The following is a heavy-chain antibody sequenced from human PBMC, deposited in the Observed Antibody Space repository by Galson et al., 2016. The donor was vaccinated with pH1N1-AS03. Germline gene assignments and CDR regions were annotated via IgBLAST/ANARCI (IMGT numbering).Heavy chain of an antibody. CDR3: AKGSSGWAHDAFDI. CDR2: ISARGGIT. D-gene: IGHD6-19*01. V-gene: IGHV3-23*01. Sequence: LRLSCAASGFTFRNYAMSWVRQAPGKGLEWVSGISARGGITFYADSVKGRFTISRDNSKNTLYLQLNSLRAEDTAVYYCAKGSSGWAHDAFDIWGQGTMVTVSS. CDR1: GFTFRNYA. J-gene: IGHJ3*02.